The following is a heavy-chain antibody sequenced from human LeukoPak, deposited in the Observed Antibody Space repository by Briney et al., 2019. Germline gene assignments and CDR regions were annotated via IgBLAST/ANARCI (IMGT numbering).Heavy chain of an antibody. D-gene: IGHD3-22*01. CDR3: ARARYDSSGYFGY. CDR1: GFIFSDAW. CDR2: IKRQIDGGTT. Sequence: PGGSLRLSCAGSGFIFSDAWMSWVRQAPGKGLEWVVRIKRQIDGGTTDYGAPVKGRFTISRDNAKNSLYLQMNSLRAEDTAVYYCARARYDSSGYFGYWGQGTLVTVSS. V-gene: IGHV3-15*01. J-gene: IGHJ4*02.